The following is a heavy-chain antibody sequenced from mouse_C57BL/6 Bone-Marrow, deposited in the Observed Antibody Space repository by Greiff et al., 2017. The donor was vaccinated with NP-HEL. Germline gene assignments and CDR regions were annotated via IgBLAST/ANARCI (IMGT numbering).Heavy chain of an antibody. V-gene: IGHV5-4*01. CDR1: GFTFSSYA. J-gene: IGHJ4*01. CDR3: ARDDDGQGDY. D-gene: IGHD2-3*01. CDR2: ISDGGSYT. Sequence: EVQGVESGGGLVKPGGSLKLSCAASGFTFSSYAMSWVRQTPEKRLEWVATISDGGSYTYYPDNVKGRFTISRDNAKNNLYLQMSHLKSEDTAMYYCARDDDGQGDYWGQGTSVTVSS.